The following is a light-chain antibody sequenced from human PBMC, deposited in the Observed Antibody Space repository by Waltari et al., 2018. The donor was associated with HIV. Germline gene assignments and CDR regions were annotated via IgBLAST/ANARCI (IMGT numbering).Light chain of an antibody. V-gene: IGLV1-47*01. CDR3: ASWDDGLRGHV. Sequence: QSGLTQPPSASGTPGQRLSISCAGNNSNIGSTFVFCYRQIPGAAPALLVYRNNQPPAGVVDLVAGCRSGASSALVIAGLRVEDGADYYCASWDDGLRGHVFGSGTTVSV. J-gene: IGLJ1*01. CDR2: RNN. CDR1: NSNIGSTF.